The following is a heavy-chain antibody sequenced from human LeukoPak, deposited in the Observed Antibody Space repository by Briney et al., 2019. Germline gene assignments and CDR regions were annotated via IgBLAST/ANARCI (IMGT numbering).Heavy chain of an antibody. V-gene: IGHV3-48*03. CDR1: GFTFSSYE. J-gene: IGHJ4*02. CDR3: ARSFDL. CDR2: ISSNGNTI. Sequence: GGSLRLSCAASGFTFSSYEMNWVRQAPGKGLEWVSYISSNGNTIYYADSVKGRFTISRDNAKNSLYLQMNSVRAEDTAVYFCARSFDLWGQGTLVTVSS.